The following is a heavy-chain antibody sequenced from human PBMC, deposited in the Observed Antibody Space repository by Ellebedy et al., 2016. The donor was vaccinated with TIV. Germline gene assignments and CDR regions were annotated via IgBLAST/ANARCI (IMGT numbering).Heavy chain of an antibody. D-gene: IGHD5-18*01. CDR2: IKSKTDGGAA. Sequence: GGSLRLSCAASGFTFSNAWMNWVRQAPGKGLEWVGRIKSKTDGGAADYAAPVKGRFTISRDNSKNTLYLQMNSLKTEDTAVYFCTTVYRYNYDSVWGQGTLVTVSS. V-gene: IGHV3-15*01. CDR3: TTVYRYNYDSV. J-gene: IGHJ4*02. CDR1: GFTFSNAW.